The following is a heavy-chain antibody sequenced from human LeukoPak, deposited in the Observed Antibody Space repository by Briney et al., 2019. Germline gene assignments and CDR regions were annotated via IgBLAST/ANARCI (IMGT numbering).Heavy chain of an antibody. CDR2: ISTDSSSI. Sequence: GGSLRLSCAASGFTFSTYNMNWVRQAPGKGLEWLSYISTDSSSIYYADSVKGRFTISRHNSKNTLYLQMNSLRAEDTAVYYCAREGYCSNGVCYGYAFDIWGQGTMVTVSS. CDR3: AREGYCSNGVCYGYAFDI. J-gene: IGHJ3*02. D-gene: IGHD2-8*01. V-gene: IGHV3-48*01. CDR1: GFTFSTYN.